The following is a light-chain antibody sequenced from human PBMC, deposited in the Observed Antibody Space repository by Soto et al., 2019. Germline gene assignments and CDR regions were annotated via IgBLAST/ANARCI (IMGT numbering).Light chain of an antibody. CDR2: EVS. J-gene: IGLJ3*02. CDR1: SSDVGGYNY. Sequence: QSVLTQPASVSGSPGQSITISCTGTSSDVGGYNYVSWYQQHPGKAPKFLIYEVSNRPSGVSSRFSGSKSGNTASLTISGLQAEDEADYYCRSYTGSNIVFGGGTKVTVL. CDR3: RSYTGSNIV. V-gene: IGLV2-14*01.